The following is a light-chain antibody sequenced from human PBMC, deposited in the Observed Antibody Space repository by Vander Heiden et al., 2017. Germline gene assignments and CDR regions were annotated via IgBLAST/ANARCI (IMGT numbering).Light chain of an antibody. Sequence: QSLLSQPPSASGPPLHTFTLSCSGSSSNIGRNTVNWYKQLPGTAPDLLIYNVDQWPSGVPGRVSGSKSGASASLAISDLQSDDEADYYCASWDDSLNAYVFGSGTKVILL. CDR3: ASWDDSLNAYV. V-gene: IGLV1-44*01. CDR2: NVD. CDR1: SSNIGRNT. J-gene: IGLJ1*01.